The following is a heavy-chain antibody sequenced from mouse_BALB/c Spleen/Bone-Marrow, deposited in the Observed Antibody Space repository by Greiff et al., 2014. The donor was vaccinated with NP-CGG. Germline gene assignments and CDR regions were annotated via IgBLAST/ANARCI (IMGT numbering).Heavy chain of an antibody. CDR3: GSYGNSMGY. J-gene: IGHJ3*01. D-gene: IGHD2-1*01. CDR2: IDLHYGGT. Sequence: EVQLLQSGPELVKPGASVKISCKASGYSFTGYNMKWVKQSNGKSLEWIGNIDLHYGGTSYNQKFKDKATFTVDKSSNTAYMQLKGLTSEDSAVYCSGSYGNSMGYWGQGTLVTVSA. CDR1: GYSFTGYN. V-gene: IGHV1-39*01.